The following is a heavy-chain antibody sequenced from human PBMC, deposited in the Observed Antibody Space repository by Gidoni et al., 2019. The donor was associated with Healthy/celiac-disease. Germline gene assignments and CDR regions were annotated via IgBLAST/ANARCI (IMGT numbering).Heavy chain of an antibody. Sequence: EVQLVESGGGLVQPGRSLRLSCAASGFTFDDYAMHWVRQAPGKGLEWVSGISWNSGSIGYADSVKGRFTISRDNAKNSLYLQMNSLRAEDTALYYCAKDVGYFIAAAGTGFDYWGQGTLVTVSS. D-gene: IGHD6-13*01. CDR1: GFTFDDYA. CDR3: AKDVGYFIAAAGTGFDY. CDR2: ISWNSGSI. J-gene: IGHJ4*02. V-gene: IGHV3-9*01.